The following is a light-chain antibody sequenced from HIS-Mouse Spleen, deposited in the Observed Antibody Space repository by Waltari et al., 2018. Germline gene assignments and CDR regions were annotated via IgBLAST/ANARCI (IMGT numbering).Light chain of an antibody. J-gene: IGKJ1*01. CDR3: MQALQTPRT. Sequence: DIVMTQSPLSLPVTPGEPASISCRSSQSLLHSNGYNYLDWYLQKPGQSPQLLIYLGSIPASGVPDRFSGSGSGTDFTLKISRVEAEDVGVYYCMQALQTPRTFGQGTKVEIK. V-gene: IGKV2-28*01. CDR2: LGS. CDR1: QSLLHSNGYNY.